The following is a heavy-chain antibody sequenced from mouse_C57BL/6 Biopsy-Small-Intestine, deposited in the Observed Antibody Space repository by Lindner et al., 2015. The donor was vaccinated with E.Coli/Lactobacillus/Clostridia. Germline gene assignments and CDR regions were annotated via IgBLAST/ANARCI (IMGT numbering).Heavy chain of an antibody. CDR2: IYPGDGDT. J-gene: IGHJ2*01. CDR1: GYAFSSYW. D-gene: IGHD6-1*01. Sequence: VQLQESGAELVKPGASVKISRKASGYAFSSYWMNWVKQRPGKGLEWIGQIYPGDGDTNYNGKFKGKATLTADKSSSTVYMQLSSLTSEDSAVYFCARSPSPYFDYWGQGTTLTVSS. CDR3: ARSPSPYFDY. V-gene: IGHV1-80*01.